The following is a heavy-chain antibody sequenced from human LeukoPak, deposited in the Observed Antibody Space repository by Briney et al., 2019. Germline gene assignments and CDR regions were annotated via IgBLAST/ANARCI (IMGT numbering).Heavy chain of an antibody. CDR2: ISSTSRYI. D-gene: IGHD6-19*01. CDR3: ARDGGSAWFLDY. V-gene: IGHV3-21*01. CDR1: GFIFSSYS. J-gene: IGHJ4*02. Sequence: GGSLRLSWAASGFIFSSYSVNWVRQAPGKGLEWVSSISSTSRYIYYADSVKGRFTISRDNAKNSLYLQMNSLRAEDTAVYYCARDGGSAWFLDYWGQGTLVTVSS.